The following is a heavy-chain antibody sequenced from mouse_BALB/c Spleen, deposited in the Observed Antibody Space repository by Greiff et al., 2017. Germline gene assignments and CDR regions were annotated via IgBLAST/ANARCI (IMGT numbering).Heavy chain of an antibody. Sequence: EVNLVESGGDLVKPGGSLKLSCAASGFTFSSYGMSWVRQTPEERLEWVATISSGGSYTYYPDSVKGRFTISRDNAKNTLYLQRSSLKAEDTAMYYSARQEVRHWFAYWGQGTLVTVSA. D-gene: IGHD2-14*01. V-gene: IGHV5-6*01. CDR2: ISSGGSYT. J-gene: IGHJ3*01. CDR1: GFTFSSYG. CDR3: ARQEVRHWFAY.